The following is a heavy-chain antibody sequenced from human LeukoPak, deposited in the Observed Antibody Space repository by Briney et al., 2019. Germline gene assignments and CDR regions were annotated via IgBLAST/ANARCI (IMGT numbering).Heavy chain of an antibody. CDR1: GFTFSSYS. Sequence: PGGSLRLSCAASGFTFSSYSVNWVRQAPGKGLEWVSSISERSSYIYYADSMKGRFTISRDNAKNSLYLQMNSLRAEDTAVYYCARSTRRQNDAFDIWAQGTVVTVYS. CDR3: ARSTRRQNDAFDI. J-gene: IGHJ3*02. CDR2: ISERSSYI. V-gene: IGHV3-21*01.